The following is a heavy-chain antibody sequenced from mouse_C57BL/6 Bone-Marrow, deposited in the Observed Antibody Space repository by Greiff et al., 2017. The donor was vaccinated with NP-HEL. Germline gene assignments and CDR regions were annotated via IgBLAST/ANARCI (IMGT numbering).Heavy chain of an antibody. CDR1: GYTFTSYW. CDR2: IDPSDSET. D-gene: IGHD2-4*01. J-gene: IGHJ2*01. Sequence: VQLQQPGAELVRPGSSVKLSCKASGYTFTSYWMHWVKQRPIQGLEWIGNIDPSDSETHYNQKFKDKATLTVDKSSSTAYMQLSSLTSEDSAVYYCARRGYYDYDVDYWGQGTTLTVSS. V-gene: IGHV1-52*01. CDR3: ARRGYYDYDVDY.